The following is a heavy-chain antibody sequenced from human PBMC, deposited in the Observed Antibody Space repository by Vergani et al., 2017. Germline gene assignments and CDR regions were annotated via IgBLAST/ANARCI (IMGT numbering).Heavy chain of an antibody. CDR1: GGSISSGGYY. Sequence: QVQLQESGPGLVKPLQTLSLTCTVSGGSISSGGYYWSWIRQPPGKGLEWIGYIYYSGGTNYNPSLKSRVTISVDTSKNQFSLKLSSVTAADTAVYYCARLGGDSDFDYWGQGTLVTVSS. CDR2: IYYSGGT. V-gene: IGHV4-61*08. CDR3: ARLGGDSDFDY. D-gene: IGHD2-21*01. J-gene: IGHJ4*02.